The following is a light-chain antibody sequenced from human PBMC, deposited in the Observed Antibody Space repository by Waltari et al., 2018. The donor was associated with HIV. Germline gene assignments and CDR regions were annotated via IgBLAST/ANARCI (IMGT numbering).Light chain of an antibody. V-gene: IGKV3-11*01. J-gene: IGKJ4*01. CDR1: QSSSNY. CDR3: QQRSAWPLT. Sequence: EIVLTQSPATLSLSPGERDTHSCRASQSSSNYLAWYQQKPGQAPRLLIYDASNRTTGIPARFSGSGSGTDFSLTISSLEPEDLGVYYCQQRSAWPLTFGGGTKVEIK. CDR2: DAS.